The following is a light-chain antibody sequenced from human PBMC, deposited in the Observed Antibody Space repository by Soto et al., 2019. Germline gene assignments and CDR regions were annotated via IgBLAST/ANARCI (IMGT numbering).Light chain of an antibody. Sequence: EIVLTQSPGTLSLSPGERATLSCRASQSDSSSYLAWYQQKPGQAPRLLIYGASSRATGIPDRFSGSGSGTDFTLPISRLEPEDFAVYYCQQYGSSPWTFGQGTKVEIK. CDR3: QQYGSSPWT. CDR1: QSDSSSY. J-gene: IGKJ1*01. CDR2: GAS. V-gene: IGKV3-20*01.